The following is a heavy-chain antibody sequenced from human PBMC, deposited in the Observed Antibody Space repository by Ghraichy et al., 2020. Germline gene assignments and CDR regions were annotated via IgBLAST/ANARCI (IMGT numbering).Heavy chain of an antibody. CDR3: ARSSGWLSDY. Sequence: GGSLRLSCAASGFTFSNSWMNWVRQAPGKGPEWVANIQKDGSAKYYVDSVKGRFSISRDNAKNSLFLQMNSLRAEDTAVYYCARSSGWLSDYWGQGALVTVSS. CDR1: GFTFSNSW. V-gene: IGHV3-7*01. CDR2: IQKDGSAK. J-gene: IGHJ4*02. D-gene: IGHD6-19*01.